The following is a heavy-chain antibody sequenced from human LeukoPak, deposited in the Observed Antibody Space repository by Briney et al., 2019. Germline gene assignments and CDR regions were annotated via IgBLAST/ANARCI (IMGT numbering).Heavy chain of an antibody. V-gene: IGHV3-15*01. Sequence: PGGSLRLSCAASGFTFSNAWMSWVRQAPGKGLEWVGRIKSKTDGCTTDYAAPVKGRFTISRDDSKNTLYLQLNSLKTEDTAVYYCTTTGYYDSSGQYYFDYWGQGTLVTVSS. CDR3: TTTGYYDSSGQYYFDY. D-gene: IGHD3-22*01. CDR1: GFTFSNAW. J-gene: IGHJ4*02. CDR2: IKSKTDGCTT.